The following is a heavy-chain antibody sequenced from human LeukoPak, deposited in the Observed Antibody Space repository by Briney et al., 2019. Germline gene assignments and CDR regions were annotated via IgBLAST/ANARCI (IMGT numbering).Heavy chain of an antibody. J-gene: IGHJ4*02. CDR2: IYYSGTT. CDR1: GGSISSSSYY. CDR3: ARPGGSGSYFSYFDY. Sequence: SETLSLTCTVSGGSISSSSYYWGWIRQPPGKGLEWIGTIYYSGTTYYNPSLKSRVTISVDTSKNQLSLKLISVTAADTAVYYCARPGGSGSYFSYFDYWGQGTLVTVSS. V-gene: IGHV4-39*01. D-gene: IGHD3-10*01.